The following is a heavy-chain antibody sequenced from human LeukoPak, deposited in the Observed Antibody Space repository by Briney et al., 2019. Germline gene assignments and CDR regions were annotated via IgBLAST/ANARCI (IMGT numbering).Heavy chain of an antibody. CDR1: GFTVSSNY. D-gene: IGHD4-23*01. J-gene: IGHJ4*02. Sequence: GGSLRLSCAASGFTVSSNYMSWVRQAPGKGLEWVSVIYSGGRTKYADSVKGRFTISRDNSKNTLYLQMNSLRTEDTAVYYCAKGDIYGGNSDLHPRDWGQGTLVTVSS. CDR3: AKGDIYGGNSDLHPRD. V-gene: IGHV3-53*05. CDR2: IYSGGRT.